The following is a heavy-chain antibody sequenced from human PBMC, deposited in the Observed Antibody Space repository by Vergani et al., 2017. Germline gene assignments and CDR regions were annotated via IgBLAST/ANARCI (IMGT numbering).Heavy chain of an antibody. D-gene: IGHD2-15*01. CDR3: ATAGAAYCRGASCYDFFGY. J-gene: IGHJ4*02. CDR1: GFTFSSYG. Sequence: QVQLVESGGGVVQPGGSLRLSCAASGFTFSSYGMHWVRQAPGKGLEWVAFIRYDGIVEYYGDSVRGRFTISRDNSKKTRYLQMNRLRPEDPAVYYCATAGAAYCRGASCYDFFGYWGQGTLVTVAS. CDR2: IRYDGIVE. V-gene: IGHV3-30*02.